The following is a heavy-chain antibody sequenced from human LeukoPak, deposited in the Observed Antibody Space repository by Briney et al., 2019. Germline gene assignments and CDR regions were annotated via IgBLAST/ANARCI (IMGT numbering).Heavy chain of an antibody. Sequence: ASETLSLTCAVYGGSFSGYYWSWIRQPPGKGLEWIGEINHSGSTNYNPSLKSRVTISVDTSKNQFSLKLSSVTAADTAVYYYARELGYCSSTSCPNWGQGTLVTVSS. V-gene: IGHV4-34*01. CDR3: ARELGYCSSTSCPN. J-gene: IGHJ4*02. D-gene: IGHD2-2*01. CDR1: GGSFSGYY. CDR2: INHSGST.